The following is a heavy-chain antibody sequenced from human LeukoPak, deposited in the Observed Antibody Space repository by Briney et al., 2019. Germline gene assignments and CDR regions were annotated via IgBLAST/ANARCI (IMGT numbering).Heavy chain of an antibody. J-gene: IGHJ5*02. CDR3: ARDRAGVVVPAAYNWFDP. D-gene: IGHD2-2*01. V-gene: IGHV3-53*01. Sequence: PGGSLRLSCAASGLTVSSNYMSWVRQAPGKGLEWVSVIYSGGSTYYADSVKGRFTISRDNSKNTLYLQMNSLRAEDTAVYYCARDRAGVVVPAAYNWFDPWGQGTLVTVSS. CDR1: GLTVSSNY. CDR2: IYSGGST.